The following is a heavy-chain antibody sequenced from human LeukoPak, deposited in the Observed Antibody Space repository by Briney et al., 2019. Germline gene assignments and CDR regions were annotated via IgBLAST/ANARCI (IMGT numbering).Heavy chain of an antibody. Sequence: GGSLRLSCAASGFSFSNYAMAWVRQGPGKGLEWVSSISGSSGTIYYADYVKGRFTISRDNSKNTLYLQMSNLRADDTAVYYCAKGGGYRPTKYCFDYWGQGSLVTVSS. D-gene: IGHD1-26*01. CDR1: GFSFSNYA. J-gene: IGHJ4*02. V-gene: IGHV3-23*01. CDR2: ISGSSGTI. CDR3: AKGGGYRPTKYCFDY.